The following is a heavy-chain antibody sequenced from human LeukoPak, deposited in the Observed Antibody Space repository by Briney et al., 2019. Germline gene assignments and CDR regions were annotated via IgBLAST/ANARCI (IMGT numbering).Heavy chain of an antibody. CDR1: GYTFTSYD. Sequence: PGASVTVSCKASGYTFTSYDINWVRQAPGQGLEWMGWMNPNSGNTGYAQKFQGRVTMTRNTSISTAYMELSSLRSEDTAVYYCARGGVVPAAIADYYGMDVWGQGTTVTVSS. D-gene: IGHD2-2*02. CDR3: ARGGVVPAAIADYYGMDV. CDR2: MNPNSGNT. V-gene: IGHV1-8*01. J-gene: IGHJ6*02.